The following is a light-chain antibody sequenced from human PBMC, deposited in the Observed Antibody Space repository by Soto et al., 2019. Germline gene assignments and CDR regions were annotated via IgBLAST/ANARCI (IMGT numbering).Light chain of an antibody. Sequence: EIVLTQSPVTLSLSPGERATLSCRASQSVTTFLAWYQQKPGQAPRLLIYDASKRATGIPARFSGSGSGTDFTLTISSLEPEDFAVYYCKQRTNCPLTFGGGTKVEIK. V-gene: IGKV3-11*01. CDR2: DAS. CDR3: KQRTNCPLT. CDR1: QSVTTF. J-gene: IGKJ4*01.